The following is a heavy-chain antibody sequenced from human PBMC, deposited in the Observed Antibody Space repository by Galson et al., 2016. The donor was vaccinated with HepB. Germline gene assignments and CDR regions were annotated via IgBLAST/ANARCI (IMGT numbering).Heavy chain of an antibody. V-gene: IGHV5-10-1*01. CDR2: IDPDDSYT. Sequence: QSGAEVKEPGESLRISCQGSGYRLTDYWITWVRQVPGKGLQWMGRIDPDDSYTNYSPSFQGHVTISVDKSINTAYLQWSTLKASDTAIYYCARALEYGSRNYDYYYAMDVWGPGTTVIVSS. D-gene: IGHD4-17*01. J-gene: IGHJ6*02. CDR3: ARALEYGSRNYDYYYAMDV. CDR1: GYRLTDYW.